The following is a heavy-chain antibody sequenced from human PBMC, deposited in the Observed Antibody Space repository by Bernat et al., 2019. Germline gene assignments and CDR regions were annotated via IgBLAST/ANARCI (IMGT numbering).Heavy chain of an antibody. CDR3: ARTGNHRGTVTTTEDAFDI. CDR2: ISYDGSNK. CDR1: GFTFSSYA. V-gene: IGHV3-30-3*01. Sequence: QVQLVESGGGVVQPGRSLRLSCAASGFTFSSYAMHWVRQAPGKGLEWVAVISYDGSNKYYADSVKGRFTISRDNSKDTLDLQMNSLRAEDTAVYYCARTGNHRGTVTTTEDAFDIWGQGTMVTVSS. J-gene: IGHJ3*02. D-gene: IGHD4-17*01.